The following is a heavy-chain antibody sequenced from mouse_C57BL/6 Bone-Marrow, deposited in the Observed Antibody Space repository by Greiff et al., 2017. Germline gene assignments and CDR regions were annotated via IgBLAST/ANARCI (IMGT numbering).Heavy chain of an antibody. CDR3: ARGTLRRFDY. J-gene: IGHJ2*01. CDR1: GYTFTSYW. D-gene: IGHD1-2*01. Sequence: QVQLQQPGAELVKPGASVKLSCKASGYTFTSYWMQWVKQRPGQGLEWIGEIDPSDSYTNYTQKFKGKATLTVDTSSSTAYMQLSSLTSEDSAVYYCARGTLRRFDYWGQGTTLTVSS. CDR2: IDPSDSYT. V-gene: IGHV1-50*01.